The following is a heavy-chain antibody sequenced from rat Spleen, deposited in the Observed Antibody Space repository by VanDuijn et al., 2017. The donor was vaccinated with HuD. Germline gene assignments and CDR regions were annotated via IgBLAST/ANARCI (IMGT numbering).Heavy chain of an antibody. Sequence: QVQLKESGPGLVQPSQTLSLTCTVSGFSLNNYGVIWVRQPPGKGLEWMGVIWGNGNANYNSALKSRLSISRDPSKSQVFLKMNSLQPEDTGTYYCARHLYGYNPFDYWGQGVMVTVSS. CDR2: IWGNGNA. CDR3: ARHLYGYNPFDY. J-gene: IGHJ2*01. V-gene: IGHV2-13*01. CDR1: GFSLNNYG. D-gene: IGHD1-9*01.